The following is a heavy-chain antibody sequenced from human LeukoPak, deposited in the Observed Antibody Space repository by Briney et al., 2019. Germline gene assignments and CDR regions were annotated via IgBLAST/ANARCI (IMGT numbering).Heavy chain of an antibody. V-gene: IGHV4-39*01. CDR1: GDSIGNSNYY. J-gene: IGHJ4*02. CDR2: IFYSAGT. D-gene: IGHD6-13*01. Sequence: PSETLSLTCTVSGDSIGNSNYYWAWVRQPPGKGLEWLGSIFYSAGTNYNPSLKSRVSISVDTSKNQFSLNLHSVTAADTDTYVCARRVITDSSSFFAYGGQGTLVTVSS. CDR3: ARRVITDSSSFFAY.